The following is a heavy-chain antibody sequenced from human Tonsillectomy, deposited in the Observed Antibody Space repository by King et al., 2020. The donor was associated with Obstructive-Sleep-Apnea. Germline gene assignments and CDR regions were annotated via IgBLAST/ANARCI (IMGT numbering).Heavy chain of an antibody. D-gene: IGHD3-9*01. Sequence: QLQESGPGLVKPSETLSLTCNVSGGSIRSYYWSWIRQPPGKGLEWIGYVHYTGSTNYSPSLWSRVTMAVDMSKNQFSLNLSSVTAADTAVYYCARLYDTRRYCDYWGQGTLVTVSS. CDR3: ARLYDTRRYCDY. V-gene: IGHV4-59*08. J-gene: IGHJ4*02. CDR2: VHYTGST. CDR1: GGSIRSYY.